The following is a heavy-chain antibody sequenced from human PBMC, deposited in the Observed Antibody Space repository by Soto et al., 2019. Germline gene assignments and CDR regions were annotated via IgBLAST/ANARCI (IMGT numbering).Heavy chain of an antibody. CDR2: ISGNGGSK. V-gene: IGHV3-23*01. J-gene: IGHJ6*02. D-gene: IGHD3-10*01. Sequence: EVQLLESGGGLVQPGGSLRLSCAASGFTFSSYAMSWVRQAPGKGLEWVSGISGNGGSKNYADFVKGRFTISRDNSNNTLSLQMSSLRAEDTAVYYCAKPGDYDGPVSSGYYYATDVWGQGTTVTVSS. CDR1: GFTFSSYA. CDR3: AKPGDYDGPVSSGYYYATDV.